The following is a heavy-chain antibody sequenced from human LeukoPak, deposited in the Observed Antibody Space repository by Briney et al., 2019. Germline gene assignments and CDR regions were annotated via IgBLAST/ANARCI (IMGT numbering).Heavy chain of an antibody. CDR2: IDSTGAYT. CDR1: GFAISDYS. V-gene: IGHV3-23*01. Sequence: GGSLRLSCAASGFAISDYSMNWVRQVPGKGLEWVSAIDSTGAYTWYADSVKGRFTISKDSSKTILYLQMNSLRAEDAAVYFCAKGSAAGRPYYFDYWGQGTLVTVSS. D-gene: IGHD6-25*01. CDR3: AKGSAAGRPYYFDY. J-gene: IGHJ4*02.